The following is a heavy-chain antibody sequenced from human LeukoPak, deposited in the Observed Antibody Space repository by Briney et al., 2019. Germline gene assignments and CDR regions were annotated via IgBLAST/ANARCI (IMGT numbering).Heavy chain of an antibody. Sequence: SETLSLTCTVSGGSLSPYYWTWIRQPPGKGLGWIGYIYHTGTTRYNPSLNSRVTISVETSKNQFSLRLNSVTAAGTAIYYCARLDSGDHGNIPHWGQGTLVTVSS. V-gene: IGHV4-59*08. D-gene: IGHD1-26*01. J-gene: IGHJ1*01. CDR1: GGSLSPYY. CDR3: ARLDSGDHGNIPH. CDR2: IYHTGTT.